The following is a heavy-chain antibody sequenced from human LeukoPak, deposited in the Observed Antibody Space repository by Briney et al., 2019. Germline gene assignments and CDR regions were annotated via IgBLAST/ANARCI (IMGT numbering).Heavy chain of an antibody. CDR1: GYTLTELS. Sequence: ASVKVSCKVSGYTLTELSMHWVRQAPGKGLEWMGGFDPEDGETIYAQKFQGRVTMTEDTSTDTAYTELSSLRSEDTAVYYCATIDSSGYYPWAFDIWDQGTMVTVSS. CDR3: ATIDSSGYYPWAFDI. J-gene: IGHJ3*02. D-gene: IGHD3-22*01. CDR2: FDPEDGET. V-gene: IGHV1-24*01.